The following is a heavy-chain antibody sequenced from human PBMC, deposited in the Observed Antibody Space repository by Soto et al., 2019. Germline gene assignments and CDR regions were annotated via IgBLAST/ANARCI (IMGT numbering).Heavy chain of an antibody. D-gene: IGHD6-13*01. CDR2: IKQDGSEK. J-gene: IGHJ4*02. V-gene: IGHV3-7*01. CDR1: GFTFSSYW. Sequence: VGSLRFSCAASGFTFSSYWMSWVRQAPGKGLEWVANIKQDGSEKYYVDSVKGRFTISRDNAKNSLYLQMNSLRAEDTAVYYCARDGQLVINYFDYWGQGTLVTVSS. CDR3: ARDGQLVINYFDY.